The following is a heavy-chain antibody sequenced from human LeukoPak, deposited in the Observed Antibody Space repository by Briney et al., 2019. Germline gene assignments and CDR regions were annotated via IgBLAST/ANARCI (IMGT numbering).Heavy chain of an antibody. CDR1: GGSFSGYY. J-gene: IGHJ4*02. V-gene: IGHV4-34*01. Sequence: SETLSPTCAVYGGSFSGYYWSWIRQPPGKGLEWIGEINHSGSTNYNPSLKSRVTISVDTSKNQFSLKLSSVTAADTAVYYCARRYYDILTGYWTRKNRGWYFDYWGQGTLVTVSS. D-gene: IGHD3-9*01. CDR3: ARRYYDILTGYWTRKNRGWYFDY. CDR2: INHSGST.